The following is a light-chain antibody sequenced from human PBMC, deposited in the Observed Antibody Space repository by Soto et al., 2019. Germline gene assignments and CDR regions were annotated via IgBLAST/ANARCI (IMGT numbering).Light chain of an antibody. CDR2: EVN. V-gene: IGLV2-14*01. CDR1: TSDVGGYNF. J-gene: IGLJ2*01. CDR3: SSFSTNIDLVV. Sequence: QSVLTQPASVSGSPGQSITISCTGTTSDVGGYNFVSWYEVHPGKAPKLVIYEVNKRPSGVSDRFSGSKSGNTASLTISGLQPEDEADYYCSSFSTNIDLVVFGGGTKLTVL.